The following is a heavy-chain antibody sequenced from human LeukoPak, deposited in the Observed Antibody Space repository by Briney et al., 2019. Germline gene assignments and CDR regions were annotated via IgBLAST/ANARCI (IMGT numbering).Heavy chain of an antibody. D-gene: IGHD1/OR15-1a*01. J-gene: IGHJ5*02. V-gene: IGHV3-43*02. CDR1: GFTFDDYG. CDR2: ISGDGGST. CDR3: AKDLLEHQLYNWFDP. Sequence: GGSLRLSCAASGFTFDDYGMHWVRQAPGKGLEWVSLISGDGGSTYYADSVKGRFTISRDNSKNSLYLQMNSLRTEDTALYYCAKDLLEHQLYNWFDPWGQGTLVTVSS.